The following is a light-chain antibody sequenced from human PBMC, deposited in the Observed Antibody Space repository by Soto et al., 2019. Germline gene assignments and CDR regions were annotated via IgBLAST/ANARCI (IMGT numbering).Light chain of an antibody. CDR3: QQSSFTGYT. V-gene: IGKV3-20*01. J-gene: IGKJ2*01. Sequence: VLTQSPGTLSLSPGARATLSCRASRSVNSNCLAWYQQTPGQAPRLLFPGASTRASGIPGRFSGSGSGTDFTLTISSLEPEDFAIYYCQQSSFTGYTFGQGTKLDMK. CDR1: RSVNSNC. CDR2: GAS.